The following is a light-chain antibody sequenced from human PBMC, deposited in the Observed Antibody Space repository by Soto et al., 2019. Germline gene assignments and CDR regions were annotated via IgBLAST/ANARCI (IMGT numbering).Light chain of an antibody. J-gene: IGKJ4*01. Sequence: EIVMTQSPATLSVSPGERATLSCRASQSVYSNLAWYPQNPGQPPRLLVYEASTRATGIPARCSGSGSGTEFTLTISSLPSEDFALYYCLQCNKRPLPFGGGPKVEV. V-gene: IGKV3-15*01. CDR1: QSVYSN. CDR2: EAS. CDR3: LQCNKRPLP.